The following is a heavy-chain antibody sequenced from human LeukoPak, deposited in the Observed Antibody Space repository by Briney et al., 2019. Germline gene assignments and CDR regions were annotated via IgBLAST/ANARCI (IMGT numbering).Heavy chain of an antibody. CDR2: IYYSEST. Sequence: SETLSLTCTVSGGSISSSSYYWSWIRQPPGKGLEWIGYIYYSESTNYNPSLKSRVTISVDTSKNQFSLKLSSVTAADTAVYYCARAYSSGWFRRVFDYWGQGTLVTVSS. CDR3: ARAYSSGWFRRVFDY. CDR1: GGSISSSSYY. J-gene: IGHJ4*02. D-gene: IGHD6-19*01. V-gene: IGHV4-61*01.